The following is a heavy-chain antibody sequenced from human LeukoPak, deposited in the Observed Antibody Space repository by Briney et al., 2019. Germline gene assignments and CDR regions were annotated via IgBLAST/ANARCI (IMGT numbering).Heavy chain of an antibody. D-gene: IGHD2-21*02. CDR2: IYHSGST. J-gene: IGHJ3*02. CDR3: AREGYYCGGDCPDAFDI. CDR1: GGSISSGGYS. V-gene: IGHV4-30-2*01. Sequence: PSETLSLTCAVSGGSISSGGYSWSWIRQPPGKGLEWIGYIYHSGSTYYNPSLKSRVTISVDRSKNQFSLKLSSVTAADTAVYYCAREGYYCGGDCPDAFDIWGQGTMVTVSS.